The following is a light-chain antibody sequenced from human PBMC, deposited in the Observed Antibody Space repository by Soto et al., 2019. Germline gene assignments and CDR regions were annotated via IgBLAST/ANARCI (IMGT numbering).Light chain of an antibody. CDR2: EVT. CDR3: CSHAVTNPSV. J-gene: IGLJ1*01. Sequence: QSALTQPPSASGSPGQSVTISCTGTSSDVGGYNYVSWYQQHPGKAPKLMIYEVTKRPSGVPDRFSGSKSGNTASLTVSGLQAEDEADYFSCSHAVTNPSVFGTGTKVTV. V-gene: IGLV2-8*01. CDR1: SSDVGGYNY.